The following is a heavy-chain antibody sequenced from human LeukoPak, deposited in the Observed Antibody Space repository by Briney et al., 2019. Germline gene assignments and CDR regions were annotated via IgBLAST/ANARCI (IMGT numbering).Heavy chain of an antibody. Sequence: GGSLRLSCAASGFTVSSNYMSWVRQAPGKGLEWVSVIYSGGSTYYADSVKGRFTISRDNSKNTLYLQMNSLRAEGTAVYYCAKDREYCSSTSCLPMGWFDPWGQGTLVTVSS. D-gene: IGHD2-2*01. V-gene: IGHV3-53*01. CDR2: IYSGGST. CDR3: AKDREYCSSTSCLPMGWFDP. CDR1: GFTVSSNY. J-gene: IGHJ5*02.